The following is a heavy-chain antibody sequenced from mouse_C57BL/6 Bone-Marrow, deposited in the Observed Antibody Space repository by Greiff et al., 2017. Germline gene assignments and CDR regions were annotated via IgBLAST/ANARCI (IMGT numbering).Heavy chain of an antibody. D-gene: IGHD1-1*01. CDR3: ARFGYGSSYGFAY. J-gene: IGHJ3*01. CDR2: IDPSDSYT. Sequence: QVQLQQPGAELVKPGASVKLSCKASGYTFTSYWMQWVKQRPGQGLEWIGEIDPSDSYTNYNQKFKGKATLTVDTSSSTAYMQLSSLTSEDSAVYYCARFGYGSSYGFAYWGQGTLVTVSA. CDR1: GYTFTSYW. V-gene: IGHV1-50*01.